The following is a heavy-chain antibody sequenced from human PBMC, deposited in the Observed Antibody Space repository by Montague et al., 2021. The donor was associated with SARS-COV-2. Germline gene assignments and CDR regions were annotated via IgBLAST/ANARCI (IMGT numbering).Heavy chain of an antibody. CDR3: ARGGRAYCSGGSCYFVFDY. Sequence: TLSLTCTVSGDSISSSAYYWSWIRQHPGKGLEWIGYIYYTGSSYYNPTLRSRLTISVDTSKNQFSLKLNSVTAVETAVYYCARGGRAYCSGGSCYFVFDYWGQGTLVTVSS. V-gene: IGHV4-31*03. CDR1: GDSISSSAYY. CDR2: IYYTGSS. D-gene: IGHD2-15*01. J-gene: IGHJ4*02.